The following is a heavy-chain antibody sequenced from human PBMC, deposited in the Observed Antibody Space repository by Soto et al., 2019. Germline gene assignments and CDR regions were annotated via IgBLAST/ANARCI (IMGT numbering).Heavy chain of an antibody. D-gene: IGHD1-26*01. V-gene: IGHV3-30-3*01. Sequence: GGSLRLSCAASGFPFSSYAMHWVRQAPGKGLEWVAVISYDGSNKYYADSVKGRFTISRDNSKNTLYLQMNGLRAEDTAVYYCARDFGQLRGYFDYWGQGTLVTVSS. J-gene: IGHJ4*02. CDR3: ARDFGQLRGYFDY. CDR2: ISYDGSNK. CDR1: GFPFSSYA.